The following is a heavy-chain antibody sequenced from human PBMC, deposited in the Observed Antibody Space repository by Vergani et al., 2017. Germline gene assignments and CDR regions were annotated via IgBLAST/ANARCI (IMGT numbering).Heavy chain of an antibody. J-gene: IGHJ6*02. D-gene: IGHD2-2*01. CDR1: GYTFTSYG. V-gene: IGHV1-18*04. CDR3: ARDPDIVVVXAAPYYYYYYGMDV. Sequence: QVQLVQSGAEVKKPGASVKVSCKASGYTFTSYGISWLRQAPGQGLEWMGWISAYNGNTNYAQKLQGRVTMTTDTSTSTAYMELRSLRSDDTAVYYCARDPDIVVVXAAPYYYYYYGMDVWGQGTTVTVSS. CDR2: ISAYNGNT.